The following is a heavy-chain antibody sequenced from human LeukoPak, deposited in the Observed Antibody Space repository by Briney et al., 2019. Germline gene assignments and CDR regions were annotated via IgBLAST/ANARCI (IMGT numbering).Heavy chain of an antibody. CDR2: IYYSGST. J-gene: IGHJ6*03. CDR1: GGSFSGYY. V-gene: IGHV4-59*01. D-gene: IGHD3-10*01. Sequence: SETLSLTCAVYGGSFSGYYWSWIRQPPGKGLEWIGYIYYSGSTNYNPSLKSRVTISVDTSKNQFSLKLSSVTAADTAVYYCAMVRGVDYYMDVWGKGTTVTISS. CDR3: AMVRGVDYYMDV.